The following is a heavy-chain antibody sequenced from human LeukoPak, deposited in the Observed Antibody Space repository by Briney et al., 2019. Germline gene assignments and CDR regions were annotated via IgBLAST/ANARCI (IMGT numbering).Heavy chain of an antibody. CDR3: ARDAETLINWGSADYFDY. J-gene: IGHJ4*02. CDR1: GYTLTGWY. D-gene: IGHD7-27*01. V-gene: IGHV1-2*02. Sequence: ASVKVSCKASGYTLTGWYMHWVRQAPRQELEWMGWIKPNSGGTDYAQKFQGRVTMTRDTSISTAYMELSRLTSDDTAVYYCARDAETLINWGSADYFDYWGQGTLVTVSS. CDR2: IKPNSGGT.